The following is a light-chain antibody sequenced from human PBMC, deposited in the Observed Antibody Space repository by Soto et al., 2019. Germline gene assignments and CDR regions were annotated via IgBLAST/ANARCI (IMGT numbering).Light chain of an antibody. J-gene: IGKJ4*01. Sequence: EIVLAQSPGTLSLSPGDRATLSCRASQRVSSAFLAWYQKKPGQAPSILSYGASNRATGIPDRFSGRGSGTDFTPTISGLETEDFAVYFCQLYGNSPSLTFGGWTKVEIK. CDR2: GAS. V-gene: IGKV3-20*01. CDR3: QLYGNSPSLT. CDR1: QRVSSAF.